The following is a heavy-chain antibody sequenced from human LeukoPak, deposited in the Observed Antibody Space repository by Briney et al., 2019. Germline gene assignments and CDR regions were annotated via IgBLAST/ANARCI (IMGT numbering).Heavy chain of an antibody. CDR2: IYYSGST. J-gene: IGHJ3*02. D-gene: IGHD6-13*01. CDR3: ARYGVSSWFSLHVFDI. CDR1: GGSISSSSYY. Sequence: PSETLSLTCTVSGGSISSSSYYWGWIRQPPGKGLEWIGSIYYSGSTYYNPSLKSRATISVDTSKNQFSLKVTSVTAADTAVYYCARYGVSSWFSLHVFDIWGQGTMVTVSS. V-gene: IGHV4-39*07.